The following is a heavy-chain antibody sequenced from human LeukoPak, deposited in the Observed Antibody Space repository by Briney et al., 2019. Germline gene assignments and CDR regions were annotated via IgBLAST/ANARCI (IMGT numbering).Heavy chain of an antibody. V-gene: IGHV4-34*01. CDR2: SYHGGSA. J-gene: IGHJ6*03. D-gene: IGHD2-2*01. Sequence: SETLSLTCAVYGGSFSGYYWRWIRQPPGKGLEWIWESYHGGSANYNPSLKNRVTISLDTSKNQFSLQLTAVTAADTAVYYCARAGDIGIVPAARNPLLRGRYYMDVWGKGTTVTVSS. CDR3: ARAGDIGIVPAARNPLLRGRYYMDV. CDR1: GGSFSGYY.